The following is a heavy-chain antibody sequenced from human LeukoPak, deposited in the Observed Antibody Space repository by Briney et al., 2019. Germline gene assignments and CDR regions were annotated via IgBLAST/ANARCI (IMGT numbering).Heavy chain of an antibody. V-gene: IGHV1-46*01. CDR2: INPSGGST. J-gene: IGHJ4*02. Sequence: ASVKVYCKASGYTFTSYYMHWVRQAPGQGLEWMGIINPSGGSTSYAQKFQGRVTMTRDTSTSTVYMELSSLRSEDTAVYYCATSFVGEWLPFDYWGQGTLVTVSS. D-gene: IGHD3-3*01. CDR1: GYTFTSYY. CDR3: ATSFVGEWLPFDY.